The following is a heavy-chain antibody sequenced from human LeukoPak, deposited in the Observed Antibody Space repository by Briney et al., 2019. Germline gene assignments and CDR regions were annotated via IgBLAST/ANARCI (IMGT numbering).Heavy chain of an antibody. CDR3: AREEGFGEFTRRHLDY. D-gene: IGHD3-10*01. Sequence: GGSLRLSCAASGFTFSSYAMSWVRQAPGKGLEWVSAISGSGGSTYYADSVKGRFTISRDNSKNTLYLQMNSLRAEDTAVYYCAREEGFGEFTRRHLDYWGQGTLVTVSS. CDR1: GFTFSSYA. J-gene: IGHJ4*02. V-gene: IGHV3-23*01. CDR2: ISGSGGST.